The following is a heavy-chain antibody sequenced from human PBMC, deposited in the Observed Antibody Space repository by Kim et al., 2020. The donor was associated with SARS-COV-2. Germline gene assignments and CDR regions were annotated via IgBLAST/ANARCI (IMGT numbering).Heavy chain of an antibody. Sequence: SETLSLSCTVSGGSISSYYWSWIRQPPGKGLEWIGYIYYSGSTNYNPSLKSRVTISVDTSKNQFSLKLSSVTAADTAVYYCARGLSPGTFGRVDFDYWGQGTLVTVSS. J-gene: IGHJ4*02. CDR3: ARGLSPGTFGRVDFDY. CDR2: IYYSGST. CDR1: GGSISSYY. D-gene: IGHD3-16*01. V-gene: IGHV4-59*01.